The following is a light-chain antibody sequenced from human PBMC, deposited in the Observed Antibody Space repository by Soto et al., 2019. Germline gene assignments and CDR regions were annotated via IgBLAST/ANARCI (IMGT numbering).Light chain of an antibody. CDR2: DAS. CDR1: QSISDN. J-gene: IGKJ4*01. V-gene: IGKV3-15*01. CDR3: QQYKSWPPFT. Sequence: DIVMTQSPAILSVSLGERATLSCLASQSISDNLAWYQQRSGQAPRLLIYDASTRATGVPARFSGSWSGTEFTLTISSLQSDDFAIYYCQQYKSWPPFTFGGGTKVE.